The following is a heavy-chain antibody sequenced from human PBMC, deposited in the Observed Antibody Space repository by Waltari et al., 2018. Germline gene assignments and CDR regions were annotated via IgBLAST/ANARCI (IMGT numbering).Heavy chain of an antibody. Sequence: QLQLQESGSGLVKPSQTLSLTCAVSAGSISSGGHPWSWIRQPPGKGLEWIGYIYHSGSTYYNPSLKSRVTISVDRSKNQFSLKLSSVTAADTAVYYCASLTGGYCSSTSCYGNWFDPWGQGTLVTVSS. J-gene: IGHJ5*02. D-gene: IGHD2-2*01. CDR3: ASLTGGYCSSTSCYGNWFDP. CDR1: AGSISSGGHP. V-gene: IGHV4-30-2*01. CDR2: IYHSGST.